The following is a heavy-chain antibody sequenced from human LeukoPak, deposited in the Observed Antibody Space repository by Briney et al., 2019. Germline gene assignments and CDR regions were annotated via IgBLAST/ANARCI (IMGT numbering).Heavy chain of an antibody. CDR3: ARVDSRTAQFDY. V-gene: IGHV3-66*01. Sequence: GGSLRLACAVSGFNVSSNYLNWVRQASGKGPEWVSVIYSGGSTYYADSVKGRFTISRDNSKNTLYLQMNSLRAEDTAVYHCARVDSRTAQFDYWGQGTLVTVSS. CDR1: GFNVSSNY. J-gene: IGHJ4*02. D-gene: IGHD6-13*01. CDR2: IYSGGST.